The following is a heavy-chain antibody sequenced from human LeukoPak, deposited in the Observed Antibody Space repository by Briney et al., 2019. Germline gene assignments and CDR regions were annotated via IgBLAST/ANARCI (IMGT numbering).Heavy chain of an antibody. CDR1: GFTFDDYA. Sequence: PGRSLRLSCAASGFTFDDYAMHWVRQAPGKGLERVSGISWNSGSIGYADSVKGRFTISRDNAKNSLYLQMNSLRAEDMALYYCAKGGQWLESNYYYMDVWGKGTTVTVSS. V-gene: IGHV3-9*03. J-gene: IGHJ6*03. D-gene: IGHD6-19*01. CDR3: AKGGQWLESNYYYMDV. CDR2: ISWNSGSI.